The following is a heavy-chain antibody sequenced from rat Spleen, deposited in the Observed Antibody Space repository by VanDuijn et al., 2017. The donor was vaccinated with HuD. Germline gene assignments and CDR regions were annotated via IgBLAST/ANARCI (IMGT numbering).Heavy chain of an antibody. CDR2: ISSGGGNA. CDR1: GFTFTNYD. CDR3: TRGLNYVGYSGGSHWFAY. Sequence: EVQLVESGGGLVQPGRSLKLSCAASGFTFTNYDMAWVRQAPTKGLEWIASISSGGGNAYYRDSVKGRFTISRDNAKNTQYLQMDSLRSEDTATYYCTRGLNYVGYSGGSHWFAYWGQGTLVTVSS. J-gene: IGHJ3*01. V-gene: IGHV5S13*01. D-gene: IGHD1-11*01.